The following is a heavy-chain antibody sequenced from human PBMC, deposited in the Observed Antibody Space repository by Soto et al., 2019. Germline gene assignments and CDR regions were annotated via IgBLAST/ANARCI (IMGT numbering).Heavy chain of an antibody. Sequence: DSVKVSCKASGHTFTSYGISWVRQAPGQGREWMGWISAYNGNTNYAQKLQGRVTMTTDTSTSTAYMELRSLRSDDTAVYYCARLELNYYYCGMDVWGPAITGSVSS. V-gene: IGHV1-18*01. CDR2: ISAYNGNT. CDR3: ARLELNYYYCGMDV. CDR1: GHTFTSYG. J-gene: IGHJ6*02. D-gene: IGHD1-7*01.